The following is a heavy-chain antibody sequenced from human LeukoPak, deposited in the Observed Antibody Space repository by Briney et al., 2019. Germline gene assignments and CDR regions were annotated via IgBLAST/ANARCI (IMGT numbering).Heavy chain of an antibody. V-gene: IGHV3-21*01. CDR2: ITSGGDYI. D-gene: IGHD3-9*01. J-gene: IGHJ4*02. Sequence: NPGGSLRLSCAASGFTFNTFNMNWVREAPGKGLEWVSSITSGGDYIYYADSVKGRFTTSRDNAKNSLSLQLNSLRVEDTAVYYCARGHYDVLAASYKWTPDYRGQGTLVTVSS. CDR3: ARGHYDVLAASYKWTPDY. CDR1: GFTFNTFN.